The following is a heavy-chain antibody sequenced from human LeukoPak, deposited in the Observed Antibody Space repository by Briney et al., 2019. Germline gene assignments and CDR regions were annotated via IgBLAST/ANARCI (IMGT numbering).Heavy chain of an antibody. CDR1: GFTFDDYA. J-gene: IGHJ6*02. V-gene: IGHV3-9*01. Sequence: PGGSLRLSCAASGFTFDDYAMHWVRQAPGKGLEWVSGISWNSGSIGYADSVKGRFTISRDNAKNSLYLQMNSLRAEDTALYYCAKDRTYDILTGYGYYGMDVWGQGTTVTVSS. CDR2: ISWNSGSI. D-gene: IGHD3-9*01. CDR3: AKDRTYDILTGYGYYGMDV.